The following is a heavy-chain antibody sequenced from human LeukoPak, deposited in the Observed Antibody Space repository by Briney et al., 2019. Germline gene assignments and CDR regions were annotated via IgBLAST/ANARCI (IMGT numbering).Heavy chain of an antibody. CDR2: INNDGRST. CDR1: GFTLSSYW. CDR3: PRTTLYDYYMDF. Sequence: GGSLRLSCASSGFTLSSYWMHWVRQAPGKGLVWVSLINNDGRSTPYARTVQGRSTIYRDKDKKKLSLPINSLRDDRTAGCYLPRTTLYDYYMDFWGKGTTVTVCS. V-gene: IGHV3-74*01. D-gene: IGHD1-1*01. J-gene: IGHJ6*03.